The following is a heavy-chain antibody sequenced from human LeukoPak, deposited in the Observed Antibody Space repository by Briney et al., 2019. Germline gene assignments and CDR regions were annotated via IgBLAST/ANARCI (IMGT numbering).Heavy chain of an antibody. D-gene: IGHD3-22*01. CDR3: ATIVVVSTTLPDY. J-gene: IGHJ4*02. CDR2: IKQDGSEK. V-gene: IGHV3-7*01. CDR1: GFTFSTYW. Sequence: PGGSLRLTCAASGFTFSTYWMSWVRQAPGKGLEWVANIKQDGSEKYYVDSVKGRFTTSRDNAKNSLYLQMNSLRAEDTAVYYCATIVVVSTTLPDYWGQGTLVTVSS.